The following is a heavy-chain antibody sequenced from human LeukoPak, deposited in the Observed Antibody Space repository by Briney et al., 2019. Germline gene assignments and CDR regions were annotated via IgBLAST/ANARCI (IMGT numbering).Heavy chain of an antibody. CDR1: GFTFSNYW. Sequence: PGGSLRLSGAASGFTFSNYWMSWVRPAPGTGLEWVANIKQDGSETYYVDSVKGRFIISRDNSKNPLSLQMNRLRAADTAVYYCAKDGEYYGSGSVGWFDPWGQGTLVTVSS. V-gene: IGHV3-7*01. CDR2: IKQDGSET. D-gene: IGHD3-10*01. CDR3: AKDGEYYGSGSVGWFDP. J-gene: IGHJ5*02.